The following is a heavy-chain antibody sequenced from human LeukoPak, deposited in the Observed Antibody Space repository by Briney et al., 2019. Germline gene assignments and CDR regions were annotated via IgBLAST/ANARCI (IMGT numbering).Heavy chain of an antibody. V-gene: IGHV5-51*01. CDR3: ARQMAPYYDILTGYYAARDNYYYYGMDV. CDR1: GYSFTSYW. Sequence: GESLKISCKGSGYSFTSYWIGWVRQMPGKGLEWMGIIYPGDSDTRYSPSFQGQVTISADKSISTAYLQWSSLKASDTAMYYCARQMAPYYDILTGYYAARDNYYYYGMDVWGQGTTVTVSS. J-gene: IGHJ6*02. CDR2: IYPGDSDT. D-gene: IGHD3-9*01.